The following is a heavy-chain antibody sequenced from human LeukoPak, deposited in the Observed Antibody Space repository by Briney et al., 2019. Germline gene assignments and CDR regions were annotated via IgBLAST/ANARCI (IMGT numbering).Heavy chain of an antibody. CDR1: GGTFSSSA. V-gene: IGHV1-69*01. D-gene: IGHD3-22*01. J-gene: IGHJ4*02. CDR2: IIPIFHTS. Sequence: GSSVKVSCKASGGTFSSSAISWVRQAPGQGLEWMGGIIPIFHTSTYARKFQGRLTITADESMNTAYMELSSLRSDDTAIYYCARELLPGGFADYWGQGTLVTVSS. CDR3: ARELLPGGFADY.